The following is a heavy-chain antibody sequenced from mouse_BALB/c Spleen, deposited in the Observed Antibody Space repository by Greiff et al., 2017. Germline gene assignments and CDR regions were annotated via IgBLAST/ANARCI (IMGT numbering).Heavy chain of an antibody. Sequence: VQLQQSGAELVRPGTSVKVSCKASGYAFTNYLIEWVKQRPGQGLEWIGVINPGSGGTNYNEKFKGKATLTADKSSSTAYMQLSSLTSDDSAVYFCARSAGYGSSHYYAMDYWGQGTSVTVSS. CDR2: INPGSGGT. CDR1: GYAFTNYL. D-gene: IGHD1-1*01. CDR3: ARSAGYGSSHYYAMDY. J-gene: IGHJ4*01. V-gene: IGHV1-54*01.